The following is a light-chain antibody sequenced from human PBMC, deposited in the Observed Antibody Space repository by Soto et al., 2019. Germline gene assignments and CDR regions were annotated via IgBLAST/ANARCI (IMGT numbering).Light chain of an antibody. CDR2: GAS. CDR1: QSVSSSY. J-gene: IGKJ1*01. CDR3: QQYGSSPPT. Sequence: EIVLTQSPGTLSLSPGERATLSCRASQSVSSSYLAWYQQKPGQAPRLLIYGASSRATDIPDRFSGSGSGTDFTLTISRLDPEDFAVYYCQQYGSSPPTFGQGTKV. V-gene: IGKV3-20*01.